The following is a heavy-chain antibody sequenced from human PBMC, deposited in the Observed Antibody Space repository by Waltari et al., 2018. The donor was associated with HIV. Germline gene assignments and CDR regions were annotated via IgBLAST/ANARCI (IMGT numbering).Heavy chain of an antibody. J-gene: IGHJ6*02. CDR2: ISWNSGSI. CDR3: AGVAYYYGMDV. Sequence: AASGFTFDDYAMHWVRQAPGKGLEWVSGISWNSGSIGYADSVKGRFTISRDNAKNSLYLQMNSLRAEDTALYYCAGVAYYYGMDVWGQGTTVTVSS. V-gene: IGHV3-9*01. D-gene: IGHD2-15*01. CDR1: GFTFDDYA.